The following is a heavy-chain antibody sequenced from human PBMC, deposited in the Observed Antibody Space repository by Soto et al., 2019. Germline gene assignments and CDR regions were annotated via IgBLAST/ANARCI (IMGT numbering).Heavy chain of an antibody. V-gene: IGHV1-69*08. J-gene: IGHJ5*02. CDR2: IVPTLRLT. CDR1: GGTSTIYT. CDR3: ATEKYGAGRVGVDT. Sequence: QVQLVQSGAEVKKPGSSLKVSCETSGGTSTIYTITWVRQAPGQGLQWMGRIVPTLRLTNYAQDFQGRLTLTADTSTSKAHMELSSLTSEDTAVYYCATEKYGAGRVGVDTWGQGTLVTVSS. D-gene: IGHD1-26*01.